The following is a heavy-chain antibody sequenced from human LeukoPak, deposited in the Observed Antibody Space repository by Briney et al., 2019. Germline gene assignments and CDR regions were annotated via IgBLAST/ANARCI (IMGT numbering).Heavy chain of an antibody. Sequence: SVKVSCKASGGTFSSYAISWVRQAPGQGLEWMGGIIPIFGTANYAQKFQGRVTITADESTSTAYMELSSLRSEDTAVYYCARDAPGDFWSGPTYYFDYWGQGTLVTVSS. CDR2: IIPIFGTA. D-gene: IGHD3-3*01. V-gene: IGHV1-69*13. CDR1: GGTFSSYA. CDR3: ARDAPGDFWSGPTYYFDY. J-gene: IGHJ4*02.